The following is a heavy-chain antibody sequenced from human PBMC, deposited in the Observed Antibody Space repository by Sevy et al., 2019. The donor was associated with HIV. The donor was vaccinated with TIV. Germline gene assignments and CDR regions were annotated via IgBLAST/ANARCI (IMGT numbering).Heavy chain of an antibody. Sequence: ASVKVSCKASGYIFTSYAMNWVRQAPGQGLEWMGWINTNTGNPTYAQGFTGRFVFSLDTSVRTAYLQISSLKAEDTAVYYCARAHPYNSGSGRGAPYYFDYWAQGTLVTVSS. D-gene: IGHD3-10*01. J-gene: IGHJ4*02. CDR3: ARAHPYNSGSGRGAPYYFDY. CDR1: GYIFTSYA. CDR2: INTNTGNP. V-gene: IGHV7-4-1*02.